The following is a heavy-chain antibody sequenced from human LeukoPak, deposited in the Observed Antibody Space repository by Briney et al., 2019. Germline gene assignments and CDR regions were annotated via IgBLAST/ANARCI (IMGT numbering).Heavy chain of an antibody. CDR1: GGSLTSYY. CDR2: VYSTGST. CDR3: ARVDIVVVPSANFDC. Sequence: SETLSLTCTVSGGSLTSYYWTWIRQSPGKGLEWIGYVYSTGSTNYHPSLKSRVTISVDTSKNQFSLKLSSVTAADTAVYYCARVDIVVVPSANFDCWGQGTLVTVSS. D-gene: IGHD2-2*01. V-gene: IGHV4-4*08. J-gene: IGHJ4*02.